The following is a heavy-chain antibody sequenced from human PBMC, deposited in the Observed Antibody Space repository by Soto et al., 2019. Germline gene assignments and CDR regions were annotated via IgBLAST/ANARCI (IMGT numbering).Heavy chain of an antibody. Sequence: SETLSLTCDVSGDSISSGGYNWTWIRQQPGKALEWIGHIYHSGNPYYNPSLKSRVTISVDTSKNQFSLKLSSVTAADTAVYYCARAPIEWGQGTLVTVSS. CDR2: IYHSGNP. CDR3: ARAPIE. CDR1: GDSISSGGYN. J-gene: IGHJ4*02. D-gene: IGHD1-26*01. V-gene: IGHV4-31*11.